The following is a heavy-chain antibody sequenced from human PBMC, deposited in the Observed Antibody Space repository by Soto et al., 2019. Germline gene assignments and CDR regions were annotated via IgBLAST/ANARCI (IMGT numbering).Heavy chain of an antibody. V-gene: IGHV4-31*03. CDR1: GGSISTVGHY. D-gene: IGHD1-1*01. CDR2: IYHTGST. CDR3: ARATGTLRSRNCDY. Sequence: SETLSLTCSVSGGSISTVGHYWTWIRQPPGKGLEWIGSIYHTGSTDYSKSLRSRLTMSVETSKSQFSLRLSSVTAADTAVYYCARATGTLRSRNCDYWGQGSLVTVSA. J-gene: IGHJ4*02.